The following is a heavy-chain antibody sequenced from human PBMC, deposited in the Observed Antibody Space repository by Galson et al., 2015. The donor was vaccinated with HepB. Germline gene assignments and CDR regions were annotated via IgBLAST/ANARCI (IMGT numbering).Heavy chain of an antibody. Sequence: SLRLSCAASGFSLSAYNMNWVRQAPGKGLEWVSSISGSTYIYYKDSVQGRFTISRDTAENSVYLQMNSLRVEDTAVYYCARDSGSYDVLTGYSSYFDYWGQGTLVSVSS. CDR2: ISGSTYI. D-gene: IGHD3-9*01. CDR1: GFSLSAYN. V-gene: IGHV3-69-1*01. CDR3: ARDSGSYDVLTGYSSYFDY. J-gene: IGHJ4*02.